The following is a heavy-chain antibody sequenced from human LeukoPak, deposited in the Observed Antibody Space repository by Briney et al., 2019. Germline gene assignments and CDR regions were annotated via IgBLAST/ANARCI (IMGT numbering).Heavy chain of an antibody. D-gene: IGHD3-22*01. V-gene: IGHV3-30-3*01. Sequence: GGSLRLSCSASGFTFSSSPMHWVRQAPGKGLEWVAVISYDGSNKYYADSVKGRFTISRDNSKNTLYLQMNSLRAEDTAVYYCASPFLGVVVTNNFDYWGQGTLVTVSS. CDR1: GFTFSSSP. J-gene: IGHJ4*02. CDR2: ISYDGSNK. CDR3: ASPFLGVVVTNNFDY.